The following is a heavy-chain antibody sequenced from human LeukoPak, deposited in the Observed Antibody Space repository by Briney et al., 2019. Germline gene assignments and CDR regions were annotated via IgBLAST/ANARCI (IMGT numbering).Heavy chain of an antibody. D-gene: IGHD3-22*01. CDR3: TRDALPTYYYGSSGYYEAFDI. J-gene: IGHJ3*02. V-gene: IGHV1-18*01. CDR1: GYTFTSYG. CDR2: ISAYNGNT. Sequence: GASVKVSCEASGYTFTSYGISWVRQAPGQGLEWMGWISAYNGNTNYAQKLQGRVTMTTDTSTSTAYMELRSLRSDDTAVYYCTRDALPTYYYGSSGYYEAFDIWGQGTMVTVSS.